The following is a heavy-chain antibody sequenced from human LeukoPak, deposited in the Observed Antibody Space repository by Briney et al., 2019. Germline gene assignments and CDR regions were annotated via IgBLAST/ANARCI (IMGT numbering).Heavy chain of an antibody. Sequence: GGSLRLSCAASGFTFSSYGMHWVRQAPGEGLEWVAVISYDGSNKYYADSVKGRFTISRDNSKNTLYLQMNSLRAEDTAVYYCAKSKYYDILTGLGPFDYWGQGTLVTVSS. CDR2: ISYDGSNK. CDR3: AKSKYYDILTGLGPFDY. D-gene: IGHD3-9*01. J-gene: IGHJ4*02. V-gene: IGHV3-30*18. CDR1: GFTFSSYG.